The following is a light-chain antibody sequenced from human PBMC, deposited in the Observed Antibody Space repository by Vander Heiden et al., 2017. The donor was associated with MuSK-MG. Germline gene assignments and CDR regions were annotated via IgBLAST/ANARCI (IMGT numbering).Light chain of an antibody. Sequence: SSELPQDPAVSVALGQTVRITCQGDSRRSYYASWYQQKPGQAPGLVIYGKNNRPSGIPDRFSGSSSGNTASLTITGAQAEDEADYYCNSRDSSGNHVVFGGGTKLTAL. CDR1: SRRSYY. CDR2: GKN. V-gene: IGLV3-19*01. CDR3: NSRDSSGNHVV. J-gene: IGLJ2*01.